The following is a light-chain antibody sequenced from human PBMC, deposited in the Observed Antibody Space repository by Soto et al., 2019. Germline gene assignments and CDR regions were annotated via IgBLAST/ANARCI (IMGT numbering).Light chain of an antibody. CDR3: QRYNNWPLT. V-gene: IGKV3-15*01. CDR2: AAS. CDR1: QDIGTN. Sequence: EIVMTQSPGTLSVSPGERATLSCRASQDIGTNLAWYQQRPGQAPRLLIYAASSRATDIPARFTGRGSGTEFTLTINSLQSEDFAVYYCQRYNNWPLTFGGGTKVESK. J-gene: IGKJ4*01.